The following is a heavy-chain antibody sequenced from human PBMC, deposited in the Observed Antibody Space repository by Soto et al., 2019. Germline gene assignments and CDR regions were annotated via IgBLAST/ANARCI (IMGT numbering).Heavy chain of an antibody. Sequence: QVQLVESGGGVVQPGRSLRHSCAASGFTFSSYAMHWVRQAPGKGLGWVAVISYDGSNKYYADSVKGRFTISRDNSKNTMYLQMNSLRAEDTAVYYCARDIVLVPAAMPTINYYYYGMDVWGQGTTVTVSS. CDR2: ISYDGSNK. D-gene: IGHD2-2*01. CDR3: ARDIVLVPAAMPTINYYYYGMDV. J-gene: IGHJ6*02. V-gene: IGHV3-30-3*01. CDR1: GFTFSSYA.